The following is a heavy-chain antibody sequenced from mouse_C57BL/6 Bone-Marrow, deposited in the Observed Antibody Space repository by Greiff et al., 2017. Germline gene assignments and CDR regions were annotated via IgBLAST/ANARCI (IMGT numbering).Heavy chain of an antibody. CDR1: GYSFTDYN. Sequence: LVKPGASVKISCKASGYSFTDYNMNWVKQSNGKSLEWIGVINPNYGTTSYNQKFKGKATLTVDKSSSTAYMQLNSLTSEDSAVYYCARGYDYDYAMDYWGQGTSVTVSS. D-gene: IGHD2-4*01. CDR3: ARGYDYDYAMDY. CDR2: INPNYGTT. V-gene: IGHV1-39*01. J-gene: IGHJ4*01.